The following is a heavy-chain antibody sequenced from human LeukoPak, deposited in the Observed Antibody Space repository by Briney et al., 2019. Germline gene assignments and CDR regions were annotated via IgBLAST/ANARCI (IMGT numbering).Heavy chain of an antibody. CDR1: GFTFSSYA. CDR2: ISGSGGST. Sequence: GGSLRLSCAASGFTFSSYAMSWVRQAPGKGLEWVSAISGSGGSTYYADSVKGRFTISRDNSKNTLYLQMTSLRAEDTAVYYCARVLPYSFGNFDYWGQGTLVTVSS. J-gene: IGHJ4*02. CDR3: ARVLPYSFGNFDY. D-gene: IGHD5-18*01. V-gene: IGHV3-23*01.